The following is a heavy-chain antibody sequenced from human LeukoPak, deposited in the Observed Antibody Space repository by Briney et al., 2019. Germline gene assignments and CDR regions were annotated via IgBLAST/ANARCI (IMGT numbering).Heavy chain of an antibody. J-gene: IGHJ5*02. D-gene: IGHD3-3*01. CDR3: ARGSKFWSGYLKKNWFDP. Sequence: SETLSLICAAYGGSFSGYYWSWIPQPPGKGLEWIGEINHSGSTNYNPSLKSRVTISVDTSKNQFSLKLSSVTAADTAVYYCARGSKFWSGYLKKNWFDPWGQGKLVTVSS. CDR1: GGSFSGYY. CDR2: INHSGST. V-gene: IGHV4-34*01.